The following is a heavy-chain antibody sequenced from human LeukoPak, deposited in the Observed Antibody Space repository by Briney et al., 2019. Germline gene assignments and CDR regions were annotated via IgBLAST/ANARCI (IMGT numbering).Heavy chain of an antibody. CDR2: IYYSGTT. V-gene: IGHV4-59*01. CDR3: ARSRAFNSGAFDP. CDR1: GASISSFH. J-gene: IGHJ5*02. Sequence: SETLSLTCTVSGASISSFHWSWIRQSPGKGLEWIGNIYYSGTTNYNPSLKSRVSLSVDTSEKQFSLQLNSVTAADTAIYHCARSRAFNSGAFDPWGQGSLVTVSS. D-gene: IGHD1-26*01.